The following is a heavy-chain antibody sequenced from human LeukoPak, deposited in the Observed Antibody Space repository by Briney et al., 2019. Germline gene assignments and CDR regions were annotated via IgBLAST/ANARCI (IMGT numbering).Heavy chain of an antibody. CDR3: ARVRSWLQADV. J-gene: IGHJ6*04. V-gene: IGHV1-69*05. Sequence: GASVKVSCKASGYTFTKYYIHWVRQAPGQGLEWMGGIIPIFGTANYAQKFQGRVTITTDESTSTAYMELSSLRSEDTAVYYCARVRSWLQADVWGKGTTVTVSS. D-gene: IGHD5-24*01. CDR2: IIPIFGTA. CDR1: GYTFTKYY.